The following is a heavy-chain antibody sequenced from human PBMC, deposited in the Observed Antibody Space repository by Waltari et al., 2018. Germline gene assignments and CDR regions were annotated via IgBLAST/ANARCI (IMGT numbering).Heavy chain of an antibody. CDR2: IYYSGIT. J-gene: IGHJ3*02. D-gene: IGHD2-15*01. CDR1: GGSIRSRTSY. Sequence: QMQLQESGPGLVKPSEPLSLTCTVSGGSIRSRTSYWGWVRQPPGKGLEWIGNIYYSGITYYKPSLKSRLTISVDTSKNQFSLNLRSVTAADTAVYYCARLPISLGVGSVFDIWGQGTMVTVSS. CDR3: ARLPISLGVGSVFDI. V-gene: IGHV4-39*01.